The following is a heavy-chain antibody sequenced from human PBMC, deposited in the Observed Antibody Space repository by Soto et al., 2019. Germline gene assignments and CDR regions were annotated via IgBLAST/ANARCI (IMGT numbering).Heavy chain of an antibody. CDR3: AKSTGGTANGMDV. CDR2: ISWNSGTI. D-gene: IGHD2-8*02. V-gene: IGHV3-9*01. J-gene: IGHJ6*02. CDR1: GFTFDEYG. Sequence: EVQLVESGGGLVQPGRSLRLSCGASGFTFDEYGMHWVRQAPGKGLEWVSGISWNSGTIGYADSVKGRFTISRDNAKNSMYLQMSSLRAEDTALYYCAKSTGGTANGMDVWGQGTTVTGSS.